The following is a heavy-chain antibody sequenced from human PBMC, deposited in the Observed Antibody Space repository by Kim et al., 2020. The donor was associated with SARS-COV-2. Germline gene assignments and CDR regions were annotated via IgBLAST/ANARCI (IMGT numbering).Heavy chain of an antibody. CDR3: ARVTPDFWSGYYQDY. CDR1: GGSISSYY. V-gene: IGHV4-59*08. Sequence: SETLSLTCTVSGGSISSYYWSWIRQPPGKGLEWIGYIYYSESTNYNPSLKSRVTISVDTSKNQFSLKLNSVTAADTAVYYCARVTPDFWSGYYQDYWGQGTLVTVSS. J-gene: IGHJ4*02. D-gene: IGHD3-3*01. CDR2: IYYSEST.